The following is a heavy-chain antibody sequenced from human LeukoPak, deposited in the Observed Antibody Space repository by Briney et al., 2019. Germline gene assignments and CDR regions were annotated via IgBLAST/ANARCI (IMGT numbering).Heavy chain of an antibody. CDR2: TYYRSKWFN. D-gene: IGHD2-2*01. CDR1: GDSVSSNSGA. CDR3: AREYSSSTGPDV. J-gene: IGHJ4*02. Sequence: SQTLSLTRAISGDSVSSNSGAWNWIRQSPSRGLEWLGRTYYRSKWFNDYAESVKSRISINADTSKNQFSMQLNSVTPEDTAVYYCAREYSSSTGPDVWGPGTLVTVSS. V-gene: IGHV6-1*01.